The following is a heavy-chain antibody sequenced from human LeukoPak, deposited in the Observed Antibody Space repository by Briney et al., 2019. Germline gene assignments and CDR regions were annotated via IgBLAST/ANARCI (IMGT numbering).Heavy chain of an antibody. V-gene: IGHV4-34*01. CDR2: INHSGST. Sequence: KPSETLSLTCAVYGGSFSGYYWSWIRQPPGKGLEWIGEINHSGSTYYNPSLKSRVTISVDRSKNQFSLKLSSVTAADTAVYYCARVSPLAAAGYFDYWGQGTLVTVSS. CDR3: ARVSPLAAAGYFDY. J-gene: IGHJ4*02. CDR1: GGSFSGYY. D-gene: IGHD6-13*01.